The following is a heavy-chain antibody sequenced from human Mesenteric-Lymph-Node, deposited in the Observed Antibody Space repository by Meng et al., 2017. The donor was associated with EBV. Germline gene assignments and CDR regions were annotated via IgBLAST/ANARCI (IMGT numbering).Heavy chain of an antibody. V-gene: IGHV4-39*07. Sequence: GPGLVKPSDTLSLTCTVSGGVISRSGFAWGWIRQPPGNGLEWIGRVSYSGTTSYNPSLRSRVTISADTSKNQFSLRLTSLTAADTAIYYCAGRGFYTLFDYWGQGTLVTVSS. J-gene: IGHJ4*02. D-gene: IGHD3-3*01. CDR3: AGRGFYTLFDY. CDR1: GGVISRSGFA. CDR2: VSYSGTT.